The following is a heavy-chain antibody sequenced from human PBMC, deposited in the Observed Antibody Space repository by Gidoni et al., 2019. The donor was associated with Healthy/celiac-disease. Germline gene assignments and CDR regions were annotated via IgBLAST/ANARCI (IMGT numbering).Heavy chain of an antibody. D-gene: IGHD6-13*01. Sequence: EVQLLESGGGFVQPGGSLRLSCAASGFTLSSYAMRWVRQAPGKGLEWVSAISGSGGSTYYADSVKGRFTISRDNSKNTLYLQMNSLRAEDTAVYYCAKRHSSSWYYFDYWGQGTLVTVSS. CDR1: GFTLSSYA. V-gene: IGHV3-23*01. CDR2: ISGSGGST. J-gene: IGHJ4*02. CDR3: AKRHSSSWYYFDY.